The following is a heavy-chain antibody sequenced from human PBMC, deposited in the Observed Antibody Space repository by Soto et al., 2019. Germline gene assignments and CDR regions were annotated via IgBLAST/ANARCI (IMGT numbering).Heavy chain of an antibody. CDR1: GFTFSSYG. V-gene: IGHV3-30*03. Sequence: GGSLRLSCAASGFTFSSYGMHWVRQAPGKGLEWVAVIPYDGSNKYYADSVKGRFTISRDNSKNTLYLQMNSLRAEDTAVYYCARAYGGNPALFDPWGQGTLVTVSS. CDR2: IPYDGSNK. CDR3: ARAYGGNPALFDP. J-gene: IGHJ5*02. D-gene: IGHD4-17*01.